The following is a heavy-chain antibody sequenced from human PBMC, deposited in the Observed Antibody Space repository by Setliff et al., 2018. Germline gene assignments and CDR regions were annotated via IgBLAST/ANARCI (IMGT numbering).Heavy chain of an antibody. CDR3: ASFVDTAMVAGFY. CDR1: GGTLTTFTTYS. V-gene: IGHV1-69*16. D-gene: IGHD5-18*01. J-gene: IGHJ4*02. CDR2: IIPITGTT. Sequence: SVKVSCKASGGTLTTFTTYSLIWVRQAPGQGLEWMGGIIPITGTTNYAQRFQGRITISTDESSSTVYMEMSRLKSEDTAVYYCASFVDTAMVAGFYWGQGTLVTVSS.